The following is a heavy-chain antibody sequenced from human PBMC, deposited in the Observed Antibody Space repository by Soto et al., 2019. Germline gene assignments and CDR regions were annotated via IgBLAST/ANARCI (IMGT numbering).Heavy chain of an antibody. V-gene: IGHV1-69*13. CDR3: ARGTKYSSGWYERGVWFDP. Sequence: GASVKVSCKASGGTFSSYAISWVRQAPGQGLEWMGGIIPIFGTANYAQKFQGRVTITADESTSTAYMELSSLRSEDTAVYYCARGTKYSSGWYERGVWFDPWGQGALVTVSS. CDR1: GGTFSSYA. CDR2: IIPIFGTA. J-gene: IGHJ5*02. D-gene: IGHD6-19*01.